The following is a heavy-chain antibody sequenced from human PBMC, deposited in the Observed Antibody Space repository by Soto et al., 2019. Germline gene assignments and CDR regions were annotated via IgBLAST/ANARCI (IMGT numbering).Heavy chain of an antibody. J-gene: IGHJ4*02. CDR2: IIPIFGTA. V-gene: IGHV1-69*13. D-gene: IGHD3-10*01. CDR1: GGTFSSYA. Sequence: SVKVSCKASGGTFSSYAISWVRQAPGQGLEWMGGIIPIFGTANYAQKFQGRVTITADESTSTAYMELSSLRSEDTAVYYCAKDRRIRWFGELYGEIDYWGQGTLVTVSS. CDR3: AKDRRIRWFGELYGEIDY.